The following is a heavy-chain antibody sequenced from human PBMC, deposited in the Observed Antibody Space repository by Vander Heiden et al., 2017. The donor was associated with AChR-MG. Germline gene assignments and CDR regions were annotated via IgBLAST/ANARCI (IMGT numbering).Heavy chain of an antibody. CDR3: ARVDFSFGIDY. CDR2: INTGDGNT. D-gene: IGHD5-18*01. CDR1: GYTLTNYP. Sequence: QVQLVQSGAEVKMPGASVKVSCKASGYTLTNYPIHWVRQAPGQRLEWMGWINTGDGNTGSSQKFQGGVTITRDTSASTVYMELSSLRSEDTAVYYCARVDFSFGIDYWGRGTLVTVSS. J-gene: IGHJ4*02. V-gene: IGHV1-3*04.